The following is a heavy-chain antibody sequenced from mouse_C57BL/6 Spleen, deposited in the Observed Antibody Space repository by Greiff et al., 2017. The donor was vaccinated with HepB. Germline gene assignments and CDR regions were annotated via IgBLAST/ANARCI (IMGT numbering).Heavy chain of an antibody. V-gene: IGHV1-69*01. D-gene: IGHD3-2*02. CDR1: GYTFTSYW. J-gene: IGHJ3*01. Sequence: VQLQQSGAELVMPGASVKLSCKASGYTFTSYWMHWVKQRPGQGLEWIGEIDPSDSYTNYNQKFKGKSTLTVDKSSSTAYMQLSSLTSEDSAVYYCARGDSAGLVCWGQGTLVTVSA. CDR2: IDPSDSYT. CDR3: ARGDSAGLVC.